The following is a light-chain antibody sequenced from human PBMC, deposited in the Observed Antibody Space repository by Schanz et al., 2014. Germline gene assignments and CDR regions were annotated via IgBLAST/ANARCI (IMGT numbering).Light chain of an antibody. J-gene: IGLJ3*02. V-gene: IGLV2-14*01. CDR3: SSHTSSNTWV. Sequence: QSALTQPASVSGSPGQSITISCTGTSSDVGGYNSVSWYQQHPGKAPKLMIYDVRNRPSGVSNRFSGSKSGNTASLTVSGLQAEDEADYYCSSHTSSNTWVFGGGTKLTVL. CDR1: SSDVGGYNS. CDR2: DVR.